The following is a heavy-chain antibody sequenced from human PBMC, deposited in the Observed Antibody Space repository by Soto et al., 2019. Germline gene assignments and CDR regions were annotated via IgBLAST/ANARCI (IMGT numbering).Heavy chain of an antibody. D-gene: IGHD7-27*01. Sequence: SETLSLTCSVSGDSISNLDYFWAWIRQPPGQALEYIGYIYKSATTYYNPSFESRVAISVDTSKSQFSLNVTSVTAADTDVYFCARGRYCLTGRCFPNWFDSWGQGAPVTVSS. CDR1: GDSISNLDYF. CDR2: IYKSATT. CDR3: ARGRYCLTGRCFPNWFDS. J-gene: IGHJ5*01. V-gene: IGHV4-30-4*01.